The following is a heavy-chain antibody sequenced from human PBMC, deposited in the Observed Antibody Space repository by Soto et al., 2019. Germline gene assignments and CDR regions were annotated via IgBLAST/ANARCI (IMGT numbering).Heavy chain of an antibody. J-gene: IGHJ4*02. CDR1: GGSINSGGYF. CDR3: SRAKGSSFDH. V-gene: IGHV4-31*03. Sequence: TLSLTCTVSGGSINSGGYFWTWVRQHPGKGLEWIGYMYNSGTTYYTSSLKSRVNISGDTSKNQFSLRLSSVTAADTAVYYCSRAKGSSFDHWGQGTLVTVSS. CDR2: MYNSGTT. D-gene: IGHD1-26*01.